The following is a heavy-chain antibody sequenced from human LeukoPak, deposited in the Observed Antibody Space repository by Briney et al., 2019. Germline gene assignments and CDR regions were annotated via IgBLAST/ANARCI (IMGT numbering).Heavy chain of an antibody. Sequence: GGSLRLSCAASGFTFSSYDMHWVRQATGKGLEWVSAIGTAGDTYYPGSVKGRFTISRENAKNSLYLQMNSLRAGDTAVYYCARAGLQYSSGWDAFDIWGQGAMVTVSS. CDR2: IGTAGDT. CDR3: ARAGLQYSSGWDAFDI. V-gene: IGHV3-13*01. D-gene: IGHD6-19*01. CDR1: GFTFSSYD. J-gene: IGHJ3*02.